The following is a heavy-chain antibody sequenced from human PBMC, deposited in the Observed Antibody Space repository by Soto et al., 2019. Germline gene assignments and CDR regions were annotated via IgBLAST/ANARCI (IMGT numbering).Heavy chain of an antibody. CDR2: ISTSGTTT. D-gene: IGHD4-4*01. Sequence: EVQLVESGGGLVQPGGSLRLSCAASGFTFSNYNMIWVRQAPGKGLEWVSYISTSGTTTYYTDSVKGRFTISRDNAKNSLLLLMNSLRDEDTAVYYCATYDYSNYGASAVWGQGTTVTVSS. J-gene: IGHJ6*02. V-gene: IGHV3-48*02. CDR1: GFTFSNYN. CDR3: ATYDYSNYGASAV.